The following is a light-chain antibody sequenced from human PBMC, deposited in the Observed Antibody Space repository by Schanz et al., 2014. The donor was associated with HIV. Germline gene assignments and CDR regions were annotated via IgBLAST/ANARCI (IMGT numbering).Light chain of an antibody. CDR1: SSDVGGYNY. CDR3: SSYTSSNPVI. J-gene: IGLJ2*01. V-gene: IGLV2-14*01. Sequence: QSALTQPASVSGSPGQSITISCTGTSSDVGGYNYVSWYQQHPGKAPKLMIYDVSNRPSGVSNRFSGSKSGNAASLTIFGLQPEDEAHYYCSSYTSSNPVIFGGGTNLTVL. CDR2: DVS.